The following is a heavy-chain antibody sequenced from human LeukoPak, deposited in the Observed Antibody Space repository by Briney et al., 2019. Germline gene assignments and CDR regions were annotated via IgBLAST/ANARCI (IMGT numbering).Heavy chain of an antibody. V-gene: IGHV3-21*04. CDR2: ISSSSSYI. CDR1: GFTFSSYS. Sequence: PGGSLRLSCAASGFTFSSYSMNWVRQAPGKGLEWVSSISSSSSYIYYADSVKGRFTISRDNAKNSLYLQMNSLRAEDTALYYCAKGPEPDIVVVPAARYFDYWGQGTLVTVSS. J-gene: IGHJ4*02. CDR3: AKGPEPDIVVVPAARYFDY. D-gene: IGHD2-2*01.